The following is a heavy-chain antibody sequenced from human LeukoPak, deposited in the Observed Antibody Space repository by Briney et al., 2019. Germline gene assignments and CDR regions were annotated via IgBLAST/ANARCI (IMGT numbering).Heavy chain of an antibody. V-gene: IGHV4-34*01. CDR1: GGSLNSYY. J-gene: IGHJ4*02. Sequence: SETLSLTCAVPGGSLNSYYWSWIRQSPGKGLEWIGEVNNRGNTNYNPSLKGRVTMSVDTSKNQLSLKLTSVTAADTAVYYCALRGYWGQGTLVTVSS. CDR3: ALRGY. CDR2: VNNRGNT.